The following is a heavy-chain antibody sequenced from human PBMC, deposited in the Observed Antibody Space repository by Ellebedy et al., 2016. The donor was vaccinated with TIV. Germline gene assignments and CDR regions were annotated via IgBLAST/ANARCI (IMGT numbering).Heavy chain of an antibody. Sequence: PGGSLRLSCAASGFTFSSYWMHWVCQAPGKGLVWVSRINSDGSSTSYADSVKGRFTISRDNAKNTLYLQMNSLRAEDTAVYYCARGGSYRGMDVWGQGTTVTVSS. V-gene: IGHV3-74*01. CDR2: INSDGSST. J-gene: IGHJ6*02. D-gene: IGHD1-26*01. CDR3: ARGGSYRGMDV. CDR1: GFTFSSYW.